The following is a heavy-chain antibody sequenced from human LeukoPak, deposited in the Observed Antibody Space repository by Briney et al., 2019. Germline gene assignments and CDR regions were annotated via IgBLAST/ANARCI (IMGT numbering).Heavy chain of an antibody. CDR1: GGTFSSYA. V-gene: IGHV1-69*05. CDR3: ARGPSNDDSGSPFDY. D-gene: IGHD3-10*01. CDR2: IIPIFGTA. Sequence: ASVKVSCKASGGTFSSYAISWVRQAPGQGLEWMGRIIPIFGTANYAQKFQGRVTITTDESTSTAYMELSSLRSEDTAVYYCARGPSNDDSGSPFDYWGQGTLVTVSS. J-gene: IGHJ4*02.